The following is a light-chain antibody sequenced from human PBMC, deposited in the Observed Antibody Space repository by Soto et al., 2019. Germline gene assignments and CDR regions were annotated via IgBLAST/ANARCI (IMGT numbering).Light chain of an antibody. J-gene: IGKJ1*01. CDR3: QQYGNLPWT. V-gene: IGKV3-20*01. CDR2: GVS. CDR1: QSVSGSY. Sequence: EIVLTQSPGTLSLSPGERAILSCRASQSVSGSYLAWYQQKPGQAPRLLMYGVSSRATGIPDRFSGSGSRTDFTLTISRLEPEDFAVYYCQQYGNLPWTFGQGTKVEIK.